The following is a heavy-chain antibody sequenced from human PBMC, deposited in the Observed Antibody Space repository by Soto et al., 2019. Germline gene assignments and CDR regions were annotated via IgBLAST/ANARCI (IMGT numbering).Heavy chain of an antibody. CDR3: TTAFGGRFLGCHWALSNYGMDV. D-gene: IGHD3-3*01. V-gene: IGHV3-15*07. Sequence: EVQLVESGGDLVKPGGSLRLSCVASGFTFSNAWMNWVRQAPGKGLEWVGRIKRRTHGGTTDYAAPVKGRFTISRDDSEDTLYLQMNSLKTEDTAVYYCTTAFGGRFLGCHWALSNYGMDVWGQGTPFTVSS. J-gene: IGHJ6*02. CDR2: IKRRTHGGTT. CDR1: GFTFSNAW.